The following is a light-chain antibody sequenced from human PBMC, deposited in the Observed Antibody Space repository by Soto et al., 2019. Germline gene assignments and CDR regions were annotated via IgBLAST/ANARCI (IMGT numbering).Light chain of an antibody. J-gene: IGLJ2*01. V-gene: IGLV2-23*01. CDR2: EGN. CDR3: CSYANGNTVL. Sequence: QSALTQPASVSGSPGQSITVFCTGTSSDVGNYNLVSWYQHHPGEAPQLIVYEGNKRPSGVSNRFSGFKSGNTASLTISGLQAEDEADYYCCSYANGNTVLFGGGTKLTVL. CDR1: SSDVGNYNL.